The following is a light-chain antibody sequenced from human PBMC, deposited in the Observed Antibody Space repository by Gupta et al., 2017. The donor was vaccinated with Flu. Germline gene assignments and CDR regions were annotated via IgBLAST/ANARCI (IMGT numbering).Light chain of an antibody. Sequence: DIHMTQTPSTLSASVGDRVTITCRASQSISNYLAWYQQKPGKGPKLLIYKASSLEPGVPSRFSGSGSGTEFTLSISSQQPDDFAVYYCQQYNSYSRTLGQGTRVEIK. CDR3: QQYNSYSRT. CDR2: KAS. V-gene: IGKV1-5*03. J-gene: IGKJ1*01. CDR1: QSISNY.